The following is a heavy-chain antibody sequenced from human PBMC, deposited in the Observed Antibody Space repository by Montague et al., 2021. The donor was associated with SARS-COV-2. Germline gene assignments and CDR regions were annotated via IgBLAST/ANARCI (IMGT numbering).Heavy chain of an antibody. V-gene: IGHV6-1*01. Sequence: YHDYAPSAKSRIIINADTSKNQFSLQLSSVTPDDTAVYYCARDSELGNEALDNWGRGTMVTVSS. J-gene: IGHJ3*02. D-gene: IGHD7-27*01. CDR3: ARDSELGNEALDN. CDR2: YH.